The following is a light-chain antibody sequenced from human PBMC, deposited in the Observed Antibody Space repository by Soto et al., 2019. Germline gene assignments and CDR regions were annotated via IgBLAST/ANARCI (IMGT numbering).Light chain of an antibody. J-gene: IGKJ1*01. CDR3: QYFNSSPRT. V-gene: IGKV1-39*01. CDR2: ATS. CDR1: QTISSY. Sequence: DIKVTQSPSSLSASVGDRVTITCRASQTISSYLNWYQQKPGKAPKLLIYATSSLQSGVPSRFSGSGSGTQFTLTISSLQPEDFATYYCQYFNSSPRTFGHGTKVDIK.